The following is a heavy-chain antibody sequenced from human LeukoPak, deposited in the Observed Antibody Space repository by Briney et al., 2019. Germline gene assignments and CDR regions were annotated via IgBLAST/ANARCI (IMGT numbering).Heavy chain of an antibody. Sequence: PGRSLRLSCAASGFTFSSYGMHWVRQAPGKGLEWVAVISYDGSNKYYADSVKGPFTISRDNSKNTLYLQMNSLRAEDTAVYYCAKGPYCGGDCYFPDYWGQGTLVTVSS. CDR2: ISYDGSNK. V-gene: IGHV3-30*18. CDR3: AKGPYCGGDCYFPDY. D-gene: IGHD2-21*02. CDR1: GFTFSSYG. J-gene: IGHJ4*02.